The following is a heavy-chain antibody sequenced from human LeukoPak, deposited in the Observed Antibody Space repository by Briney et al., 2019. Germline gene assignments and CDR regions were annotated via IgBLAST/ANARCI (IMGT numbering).Heavy chain of an antibody. J-gene: IGHJ5*02. CDR3: ARDLSITMVRGVINDA. CDR1: GFTFSSYG. V-gene: IGHV3-30*02. CDR2: IRYDGSNK. D-gene: IGHD3-10*01. Sequence: PGGSLRLSCAASGFTFSSYGMHWVHQAPGKGLEWVAFIRYDGSNKYYADSVKGRFTISRDNAKNTLYLQMNSLRAEDTAVYYCARDLSITMVRGVINDAWGQGTLVTVSS.